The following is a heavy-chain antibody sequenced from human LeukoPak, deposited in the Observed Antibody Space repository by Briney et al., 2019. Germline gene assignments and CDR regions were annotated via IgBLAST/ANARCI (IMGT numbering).Heavy chain of an antibody. V-gene: IGHV3-48*01. CDR2: ISASGSTL. CDR3: TRECSTSCYWADYYYGMDV. CDR1: GFTFSDFS. J-gene: IGHJ6*02. Sequence: GGSLRLSCAASGFTFSDFSMNWVRHTPGKGLEWVSHISASGSTLYYADSVKGRFIISRDNAKNSLFLQMNSLKTEDTAVYYCTRECSTSCYWADYYYGMDVWGQGTTVTVSS. D-gene: IGHD2-2*01.